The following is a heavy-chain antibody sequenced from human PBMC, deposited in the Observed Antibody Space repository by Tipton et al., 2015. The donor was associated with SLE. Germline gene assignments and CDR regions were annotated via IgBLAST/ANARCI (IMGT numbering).Heavy chain of an antibody. V-gene: IGHV4-34*01. CDR3: QYSSSPRGAYYYYMDV. D-gene: IGHD6-13*01. CDR2: INHSGRT. J-gene: IGHJ6*03. Sequence: TLSLTCAVYGGSVSGHYWSWFRQPPGKGLEWIGEINHSGRTNYNPSLKSRVTISVDTSKNQFSLKLSSVTAADTAVYYCQYSSSPRGAYYYYMDVWGKGTTVTVSS. CDR1: GGSVSGHY.